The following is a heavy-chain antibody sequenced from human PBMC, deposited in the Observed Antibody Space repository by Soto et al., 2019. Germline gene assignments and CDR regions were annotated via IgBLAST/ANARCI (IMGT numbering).Heavy chain of an antibody. CDR1: GFTFTSSA. D-gene: IGHD6-13*01. J-gene: IGHJ4*02. Sequence: SVKVSCKASGFTFTSSAVQWVRQARGQRLEWIGWIVVGSGNTNYAQKFQERVTITRDMSTSTAYMELSSLRSEDTAVYYCAVGIAAAGSTPDYWGQGTLVTVSS. V-gene: IGHV1-58*01. CDR3: AVGIAAAGSTPDY. CDR2: IVVGSGNT.